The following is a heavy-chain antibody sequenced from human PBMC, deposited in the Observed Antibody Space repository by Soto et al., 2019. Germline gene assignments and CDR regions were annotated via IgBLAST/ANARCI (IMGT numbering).Heavy chain of an antibody. CDR3: ARRYWYAFYL. J-gene: IGHJ5*02. V-gene: IGHV3-7*01. CDR1: GFTFSNYW. D-gene: IGHD2-8*02. CDR2: IKTDGSEK. Sequence: EVQLVESGGGLVQSGGSLRLSCAASGFTFSNYWMRWVRQAPGKGPEWGADIKTDGSEKYSVDSVKGRFAISRDNAKNSLYLQMNSLRAEDTAVYYCARRYWYAFYLWGQGTLVTVSS.